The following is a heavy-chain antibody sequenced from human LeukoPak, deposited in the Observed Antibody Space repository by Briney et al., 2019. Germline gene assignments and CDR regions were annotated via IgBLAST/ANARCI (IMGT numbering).Heavy chain of an antibody. V-gene: IGHV1-8*01. Sequence: GASVKVSCKASGYTFTSYDINWVRQATGQGLEWMGWMNPNSGNTGYAQKFQGRVTMTRNTSISTAYMELSSLRSEDTAVYYCARAFTMIVVVPGYWGQGTLVTVSS. CDR1: GYTFTSYD. D-gene: IGHD3-22*01. J-gene: IGHJ4*02. CDR2: MNPNSGNT. CDR3: ARAFTMIVVVPGY.